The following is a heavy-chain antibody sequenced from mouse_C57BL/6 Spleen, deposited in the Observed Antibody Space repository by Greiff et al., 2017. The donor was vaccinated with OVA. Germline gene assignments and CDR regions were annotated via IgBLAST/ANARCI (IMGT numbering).Heavy chain of an antibody. Sequence: QVQLKESGAELVKPGASVKISCKASGYAFSSYWMNWVKQRPGKGLEWIGQIYPGDGDTNYNGKFKGKATLTADKSSSTAYMQLSSLTSEDSAVYFCARGQLTWTSWFAYWGQGTLVTVSA. CDR2: IYPGDGDT. CDR3: ARGQLTWTSWFAY. CDR1: GYAFSSYW. J-gene: IGHJ3*01. D-gene: IGHD4-1*01. V-gene: IGHV1-80*01.